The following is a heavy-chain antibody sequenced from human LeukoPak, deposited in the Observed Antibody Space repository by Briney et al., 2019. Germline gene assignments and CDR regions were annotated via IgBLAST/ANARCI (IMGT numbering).Heavy chain of an antibody. D-gene: IGHD2-2*01. CDR3: AREANIVVVPAAILAGSGGAAFDI. J-gene: IGHJ3*02. CDR1: GFTFSSHG. V-gene: IGHV3-33*01. Sequence: GGSLRLSCAASGFTFSSHGMHWVRQAPGKGLEWVAVIWYDGSNKYYADSVKGRFTISRDNSKNTLYLQMNSLRAEDTAVYYCAREANIVVVPAAILAGSGGAAFDIWGQGTMVTVSS. CDR2: IWYDGSNK.